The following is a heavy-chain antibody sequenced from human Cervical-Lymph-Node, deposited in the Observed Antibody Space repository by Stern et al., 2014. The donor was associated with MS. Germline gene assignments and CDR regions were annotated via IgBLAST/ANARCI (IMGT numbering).Heavy chain of an antibody. CDR3: VRDPHYSDSSAYLD. CDR1: GGTFKNYA. Sequence: VQLVESGAEVKKPGSSVRVSCKASGGTFKNYAFAWVRQAPGQGLEWMGGIVPALSTANSAQEFQGRVTITADEATSTIYMELRSLRSEDTAVYYCVRDPHYSDSSAYLDWGQGTLVTVSS. V-gene: IGHV1-69*01. D-gene: IGHD3-22*01. CDR2: IVPALSTA. J-gene: IGHJ4*02.